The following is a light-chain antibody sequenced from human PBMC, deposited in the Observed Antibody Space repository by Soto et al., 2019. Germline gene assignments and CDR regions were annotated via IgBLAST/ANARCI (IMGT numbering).Light chain of an antibody. CDR3: QQYDSYPFT. V-gene: IGKV1-5*03. J-gene: IGKJ4*01. CDR1: QSINNW. CDR2: KAS. Sequence: DIQRTQSPSTLSASVGDRVTITCRASQSINNWLAWYQQKPGKAPKLLISKASNLKSGVPSRFSGTGSGTEFTLTISSLQPDDFESYYCQQYDSYPFTFGGGTKVEI.